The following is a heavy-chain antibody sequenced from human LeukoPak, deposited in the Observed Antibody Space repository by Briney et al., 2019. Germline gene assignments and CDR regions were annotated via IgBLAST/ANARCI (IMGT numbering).Heavy chain of an antibody. CDR3: ARYCSGGSCYMGLI. J-gene: IGHJ4*02. CDR1: GFTFSTYG. V-gene: IGHV3-33*08. Sequence: GGSLRLSCAASGFTFSTYGRRWVRQAPGKGLGWVAVIRYDGGSEYYADSVKGRFIISRDNSKNTLYLQMNRMRAEETPVYYCARYCSGGSCYMGLIWGQGTLVPVSS. CDR2: IRYDGGSE. D-gene: IGHD2-15*01.